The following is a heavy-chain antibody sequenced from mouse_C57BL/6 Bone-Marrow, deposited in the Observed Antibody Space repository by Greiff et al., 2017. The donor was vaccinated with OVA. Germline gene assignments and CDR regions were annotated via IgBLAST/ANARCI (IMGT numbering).Heavy chain of an antibody. CDR1: GFTFSSYA. Sequence: EVKLQESGEGLVKPGGSLKLSCAASGFTFSSYAMSWVRQTPEKRLEWVAYISSGGDYIYYADTVTGRFTISRDNARNTLYLQMSSLKSEDTAMYYCTRGGGLRWYFDVWGTGTTVTVSS. J-gene: IGHJ1*03. CDR2: ISSGGDYI. V-gene: IGHV5-9-1*02. CDR3: TRGGGLRWYFDV. D-gene: IGHD2-4*01.